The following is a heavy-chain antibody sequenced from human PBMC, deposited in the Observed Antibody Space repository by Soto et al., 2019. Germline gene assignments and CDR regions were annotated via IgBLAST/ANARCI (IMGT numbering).Heavy chain of an antibody. CDR3: ARTPLNDHGDYGLYFDY. Sequence: SETLSLTCTVSGGSISSYYWSWIRQPPGKGLEWIGYIYYSGSTNYNPSLKSRVTISVDTSKNQFSLKLSSVTAADTAVYYCARTPLNDHGDYGLYFDYWGQGTLVTVSS. D-gene: IGHD4-17*01. CDR2: IYYSGST. CDR1: GGSISSYY. J-gene: IGHJ4*02. V-gene: IGHV4-59*08.